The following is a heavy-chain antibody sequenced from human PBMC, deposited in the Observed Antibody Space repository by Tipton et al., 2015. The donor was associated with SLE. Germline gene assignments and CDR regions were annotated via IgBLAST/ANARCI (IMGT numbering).Heavy chain of an antibody. CDR1: GGSFSGYY. J-gene: IGHJ6*02. CDR2: INHSGST. CDR3: ARGISGYSSSWYYYYYNMDV. Sequence: LRLSCAVYGGSFSGYYWTWIRQPPGKGLEWIGEINHSGSTNYNPSLRSRVTISLDTSKNQFSLKLTSVTAADTAVYYCARGISGYSSSWYYYYYNMDVWGQGTTVTVSS. D-gene: IGHD6-13*01. V-gene: IGHV4-34*01.